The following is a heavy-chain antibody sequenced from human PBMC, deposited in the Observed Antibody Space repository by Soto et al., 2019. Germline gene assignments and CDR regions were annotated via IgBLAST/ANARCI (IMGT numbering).Heavy chain of an antibody. J-gene: IGHJ3*02. CDR3: ARDAPYGSGSYYNRDAFDI. V-gene: IGHV4-31*03. D-gene: IGHD3-10*01. CDR2: IYYSGST. Sequence: QVQLQESGPGLVKPSQTLSLTCTVSGGSISSGGYYWSWIRQHPGKGLEWIGYIYYSGSTYYNPSLNSGFTKSVDTSKNQFSLKLSSVTAADTAVYYCARDAPYGSGSYYNRDAFDIWGQGTMVTVSS. CDR1: GGSISSGGYY.